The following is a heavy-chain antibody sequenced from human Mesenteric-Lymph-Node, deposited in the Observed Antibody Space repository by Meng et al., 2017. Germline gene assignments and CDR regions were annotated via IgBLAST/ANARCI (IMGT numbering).Heavy chain of an antibody. V-gene: IGHV3-7*01. CDR3: ARESRPNIAAAGEFDP. CDR2: IKQDGSEK. CDR1: GFTFSNYW. J-gene: IGHJ5*02. D-gene: IGHD6-13*01. Sequence: GGSLRLSCAASGFTFSNYWMSWVRQAPGKGLEWVANIKQDGSEKYYVDSVKGRFTISRDNANNSLYLQMNSLRADDTAVYYCARESRPNIAAAGEFDPWGQGTLVTVSS.